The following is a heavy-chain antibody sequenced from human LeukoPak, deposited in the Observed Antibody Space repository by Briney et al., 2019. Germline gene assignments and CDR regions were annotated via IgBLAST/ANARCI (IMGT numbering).Heavy chain of an antibody. J-gene: IGHJ4*02. CDR1: GYTFTDYY. V-gene: IGHV1-2*02. CDR2: INPNSGGT. Sequence: ASVKVSCKASGYTFTDYYMHWVRQAPGQGLEWMGWINPNSGGTDYAQKFQGRVTMTRDTSISTAYMELSRLRSDDTAVYYCATDYGDYEPGYWGQGTLVTVSS. CDR3: ATDYGDYEPGY. D-gene: IGHD4-17*01.